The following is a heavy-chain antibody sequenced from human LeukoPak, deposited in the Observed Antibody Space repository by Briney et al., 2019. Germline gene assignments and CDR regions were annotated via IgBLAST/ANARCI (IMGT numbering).Heavy chain of an antibody. CDR3: ARVLWELGRYYYYGMDV. CDR2: IIPIFGTA. V-gene: IGHV1-69*13. D-gene: IGHD1-26*01. CDR1: GGTFSSYA. Sequence: ASVNVSCKASGGTFSSYAISWVRQAPGQGLEWMGGIIPIFGTANYAQKFQGRVTITADESTSTAYMELSSLRSEDTAVYYCARVLWELGRYYYYGMDVWGQGTTVAVSS. J-gene: IGHJ6*02.